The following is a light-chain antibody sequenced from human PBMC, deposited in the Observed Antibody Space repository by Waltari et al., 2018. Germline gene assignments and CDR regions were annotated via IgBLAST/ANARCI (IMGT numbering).Light chain of an antibody. V-gene: IGKV1-5*03. CDR3: QQYNSYST. CDR2: AAS. CDR1: QGVSVW. Sequence: DAQMTQSPSTLSASVGDRVTITCRASQGVSVWLAWYQQKPGKAPNLLIYAASSLESGVPSRFSGSGSGTEFTLTISGLQPDDFATYYCQQYNSYSTFGQGTKVEIK. J-gene: IGKJ1*01.